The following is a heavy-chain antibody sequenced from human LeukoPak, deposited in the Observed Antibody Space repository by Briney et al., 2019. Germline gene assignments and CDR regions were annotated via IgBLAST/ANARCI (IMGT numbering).Heavy chain of an antibody. CDR2: IYASGST. J-gene: IGHJ5*02. V-gene: IGHV4-61*02. D-gene: IGHD5-18*01. Sequence: SETLSLTCTVSGGSISSGSYYWSWIRQPAGKGLEWIGRIYASGSTNYNPSLKSRVTISVDTSKNQFSLKLSSVTAADTAVYYCARDFGYSYGYNWFDPWGQGTLVTVSS. CDR1: GGSISSGSYY. CDR3: ARDFGYSYGYNWFDP.